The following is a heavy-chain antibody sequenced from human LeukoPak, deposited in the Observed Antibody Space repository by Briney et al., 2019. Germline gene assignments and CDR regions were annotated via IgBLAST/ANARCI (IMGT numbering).Heavy chain of an antibody. D-gene: IGHD4-17*01. J-gene: IGHJ4*02. CDR1: GGSFSGYY. Sequence: SETLSLTCAVYGGSFSGYYWSWIRQPPGKGLEWIGSIYYSGSTYYNPSLKSRVTISVDTSKNQFSLKLSSVTAADTAVYYCARGAAMTTVTYFDYWGQGTLVTVSS. CDR2: IYYSGST. CDR3: ARGAAMTTVTYFDY. V-gene: IGHV4-34*01.